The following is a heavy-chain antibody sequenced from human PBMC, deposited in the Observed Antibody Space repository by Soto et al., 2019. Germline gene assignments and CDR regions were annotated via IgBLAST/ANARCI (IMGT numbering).Heavy chain of an antibody. CDR3: ARDLRSRGLDP. CDR2: IYSGGST. Sequence: GGSLRLSCAASGFTVSRNYMSWVRQAPGKGLEWVSVIYSGGSTYYADSVKGRFTISRDNSKNTLYLQMNSLRAEDTAVYYCARDLRSRGLDPWGQGTLVTVSS. J-gene: IGHJ5*02. D-gene: IGHD3-10*01. CDR1: GFTVSRNY. V-gene: IGHV3-66*01.